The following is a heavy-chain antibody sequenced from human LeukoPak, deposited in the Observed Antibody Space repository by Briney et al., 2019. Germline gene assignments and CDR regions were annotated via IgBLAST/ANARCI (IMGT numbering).Heavy chain of an antibody. CDR3: ARDRDIVVVPAAFDP. CDR2: IYYSGST. J-gene: IGHJ5*02. V-gene: IGHV4-39*07. CDR1: GGSISSSSYY. D-gene: IGHD2-2*01. Sequence: SETLSLTCTVSGGSISSSSYYWGWIRQPPGKGLEWIGSIYYSGSTYYNPSLKSRVTISVDTSKNQFSLKLSSVTAADTAVYYCARDRDIVVVPAAFDPWGQGTLVTVYS.